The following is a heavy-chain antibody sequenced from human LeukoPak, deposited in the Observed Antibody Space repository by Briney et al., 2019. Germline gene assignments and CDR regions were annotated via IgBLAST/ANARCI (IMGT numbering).Heavy chain of an antibody. J-gene: IGHJ4*02. CDR1: GGTFSSYA. CDR3: ARDPLMITFGGAPFDY. V-gene: IGHV1-69*04. CDR2: IIPILGIA. D-gene: IGHD3-16*01. Sequence: SVKVSCKASGGTFSSYAISWVRQAPGQGLEWMGRIIPILGIANYAQKFQGRVTMTRDTSTSTVYMELSSLRSEDTAVYYCARDPLMITFGGAPFDYWGQGTLITVSS.